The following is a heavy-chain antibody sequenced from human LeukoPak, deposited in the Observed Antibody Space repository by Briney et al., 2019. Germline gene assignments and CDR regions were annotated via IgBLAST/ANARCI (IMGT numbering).Heavy chain of an antibody. CDR1: GFTFSSYS. CDR2: ISTSSSYI. V-gene: IGHV3-21*01. CDR3: ARESQSEGWFDP. J-gene: IGHJ5*02. Sequence: GGSLRLSCAASGFTFSSYSMNWVRQAPGKGLEWVSFISTSSSYIHYADSVEGRFTISRDNAKNSLYLQMNSLRAEDTAVYYCARESQSEGWFDPWGRGTLVTVSS.